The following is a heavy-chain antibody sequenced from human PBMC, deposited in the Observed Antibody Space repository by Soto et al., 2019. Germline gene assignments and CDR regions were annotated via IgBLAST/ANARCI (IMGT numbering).Heavy chain of an antibody. D-gene: IGHD3-22*01. J-gene: IGHJ4*02. CDR3: ARDYDSSGYYFDY. V-gene: IGHV3-21*01. Sequence: SLRLSCAASGFTFSSYSMNWVRQAPGKGLEWVSSISSSSSYIYYADSVKGRFTISRDNAKNSLYLQMNSLRAEDTAVYYCARDYDSSGYYFDYWGQGTLVTVSS. CDR1: GFTFSSYS. CDR2: ISSSSSYI.